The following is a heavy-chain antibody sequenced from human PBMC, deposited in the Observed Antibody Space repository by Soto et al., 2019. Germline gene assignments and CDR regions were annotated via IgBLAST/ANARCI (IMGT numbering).Heavy chain of an antibody. J-gene: IGHJ6*03. CDR3: ATLYGSGSYYIAHYYYYYMDV. Sequence: GGSLRLSWAASGFTFSGYYMSWFRQAPGKGLEWVSYISSSGSTIYYADSVKGRFTISRDNAKNSLYLQMNSLRAEDTAVYYCATLYGSGSYYIAHYYYYYMDVWGKGTTVTVSS. V-gene: IGHV3-11*01. D-gene: IGHD3-10*01. CDR2: ISSSGSTI. CDR1: GFTFSGYY.